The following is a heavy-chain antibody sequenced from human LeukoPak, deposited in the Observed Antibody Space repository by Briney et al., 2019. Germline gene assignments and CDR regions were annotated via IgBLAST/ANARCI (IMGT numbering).Heavy chain of an antibody. D-gene: IGHD2-15*01. CDR2: FDPEDGET. J-gene: IGHJ6*02. CDR3: ATVYRCSGGSCYSLYYYGMDV. Sequence: ASVKVSCKVSGYTLTELSMHWVRQAPGKGLEWMGGFDPEDGETIYAQKFQGRVTMTEDTSTDTAYMELSSLRSEDTALYYCATVYRCSGGSCYSLYYYGMDVWGQGTTVTVSS. V-gene: IGHV1-24*01. CDR1: GYTLTELS.